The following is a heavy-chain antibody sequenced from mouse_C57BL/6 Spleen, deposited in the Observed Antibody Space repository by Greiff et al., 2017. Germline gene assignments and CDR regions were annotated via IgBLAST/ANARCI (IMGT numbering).Heavy chain of an antibody. Sequence: VQLQQPGAELVKPGASVKLSCKASGYTFTSYWMHWVKQRPGQGLEWIGMIHPNSGSTNYNEKFKSKATLTVDKSSSTAYMQLSSLTSEDSAVYYCAREEDYDYDGDYWGQGTTLTVSS. CDR1: GYTFTSYW. CDR3: AREEDYDYDGDY. V-gene: IGHV1-64*01. CDR2: IHPNSGST. J-gene: IGHJ2*01. D-gene: IGHD2-4*01.